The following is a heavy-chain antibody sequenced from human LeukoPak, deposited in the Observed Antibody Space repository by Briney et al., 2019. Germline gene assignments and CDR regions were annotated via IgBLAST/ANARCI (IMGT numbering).Heavy chain of an antibody. Sequence: ASVKVSCKASGYTFTSYDINWVRQATGQGLEWMGWMNPNSGNTGYAQKFQGRVTMTRNTSISTAYMELSSLRSEDTAVYYCARALEDYDFWSGYYPTLFDYWGQGTLVTVSS. J-gene: IGHJ4*02. D-gene: IGHD3-3*01. V-gene: IGHV1-8*01. CDR1: GYTFTSYD. CDR3: ARALEDYDFWSGYYPTLFDY. CDR2: MNPNSGNT.